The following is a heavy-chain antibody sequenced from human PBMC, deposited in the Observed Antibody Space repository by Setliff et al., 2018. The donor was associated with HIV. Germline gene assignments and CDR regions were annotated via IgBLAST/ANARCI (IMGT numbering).Heavy chain of an antibody. Sequence: GGSLRLSCAASGLIFSDHYMDWVRQAPGKGLEWVSSITIGRGDVFYADSVQGRFTIFRDNDKNSLYLQMNSLRAEDTAVYYCARDIYDTSGYYYAFDIWGQGTMVTVSS. CDR3: ARDIYDTSGYYYAFDI. D-gene: IGHD3-22*01. V-gene: IGHV3-21*01. CDR1: GLIFSDHY. CDR2: ITIGRGDV. J-gene: IGHJ3*02.